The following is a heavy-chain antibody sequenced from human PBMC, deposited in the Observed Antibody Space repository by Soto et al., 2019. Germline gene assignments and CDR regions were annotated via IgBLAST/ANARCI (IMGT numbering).Heavy chain of an antibody. Sequence: GRSLRLSCAASGFTFNSYAMSWVRQAPGKGLEWVSVIGGSGGTYYADSVKGRFTISRDKSKNTVYLQMNSLRVEDTATYYCAKRSVQKQMFRSGIDYWGRGAAVTVSS. CDR1: GFTFNSYA. V-gene: IGHV3-23*01. D-gene: IGHD3-10*01. CDR2: IGGSGGT. CDR3: AKRSVQKQMFRSGIDY. J-gene: IGHJ4*02.